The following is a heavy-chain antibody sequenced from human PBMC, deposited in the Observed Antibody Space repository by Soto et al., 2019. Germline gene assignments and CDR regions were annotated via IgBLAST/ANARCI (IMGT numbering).Heavy chain of an antibody. J-gene: IGHJ6*02. CDR2: IWYDGSNK. V-gene: IGHV3-33*01. D-gene: IGHD1-26*01. CDR3: ARDFSGGDYGMDV. CDR1: GFTFSSYG. Sequence: GWSLRLSCAAAGFTFSSYGMHWVRQAPGKGLEWVAVIWYDGSNKYYADSVKGRFTISRENSKNTLYLQMNSLRAEDTAVYYCARDFSGGDYGMDVWGQGTTVTVSS.